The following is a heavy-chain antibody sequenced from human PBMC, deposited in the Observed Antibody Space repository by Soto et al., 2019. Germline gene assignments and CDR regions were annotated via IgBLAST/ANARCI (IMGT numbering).Heavy chain of an antibody. Sequence: AEVKGSCTGSGYPFASFGVNWVRKAPGQGLEWMAWISAYVGNTTYAQRFKGRVTMTTDPSTTTAYMELTSLRSDDTAVYYCARPLDYDYYGMDVGGQGTTVTVSS. CDR2: ISAYVGNT. CDR3: ARPLDYDYYGMDV. J-gene: IGHJ6*02. V-gene: IGHV1-18*01. CDR1: GYPFASFG.